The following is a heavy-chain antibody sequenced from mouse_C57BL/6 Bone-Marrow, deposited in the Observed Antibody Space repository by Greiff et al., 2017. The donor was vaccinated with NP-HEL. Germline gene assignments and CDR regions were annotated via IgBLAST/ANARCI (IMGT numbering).Heavy chain of an antibody. CDR1: GYTFTSYG. CDR2: IYPRSGNT. Sequence: PLPPSVAELARPGASVKLSCKASGYTFTSYGISWVKQRTGQGLEWIGEIYPRSGNTYYNEKFKGKATLTADKSSSTAYMELRSLTSEDSAVYFCARFYYYGSSYVAYWGQGTLVTVSA. D-gene: IGHD1-1*01. V-gene: IGHV1-81*01. J-gene: IGHJ3*01. CDR3: ARFYYYGSSYVAY.